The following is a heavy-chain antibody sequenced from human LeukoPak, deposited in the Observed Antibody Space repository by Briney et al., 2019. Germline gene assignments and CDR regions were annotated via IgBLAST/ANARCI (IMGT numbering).Heavy chain of an antibody. CDR1: GYTFTGYH. Sequence: ASVKVSCKASGYTFTGYHIHWVRQAPGQGLEWMGRINPYSGDTNFAQKFQGRVTVTRDTSITTAYMDLSSLTPDDTAVYFCARDQGSLTRSWYTGYWGQGTQVTVSS. J-gene: IGHJ4*02. D-gene: IGHD6-13*01. CDR2: INPYSGDT. CDR3: ARDQGSLTRSWYTGY. V-gene: IGHV1-2*06.